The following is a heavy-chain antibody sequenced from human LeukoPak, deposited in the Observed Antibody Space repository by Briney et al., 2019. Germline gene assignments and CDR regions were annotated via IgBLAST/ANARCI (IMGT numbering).Heavy chain of an antibody. Sequence: ASVKVSCKASGYTFTRYYKHLVRQAPGQGLEWMGWINPNSGGTNYAQKFQGRVTMTRDTSISTAYMELSRLRSDDTAVYYCARDLRVRATDAFDIWGQGTMVTVSS. V-gene: IGHV1-2*02. CDR3: ARDLRVRATDAFDI. J-gene: IGHJ3*02. CDR2: INPNSGGT. D-gene: IGHD3-10*01. CDR1: GYTFTRYY.